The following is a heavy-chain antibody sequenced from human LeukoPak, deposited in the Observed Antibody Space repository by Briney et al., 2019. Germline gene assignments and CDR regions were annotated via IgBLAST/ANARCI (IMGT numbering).Heavy chain of an antibody. V-gene: IGHV3-21*01. CDR2: ISSSSSYI. J-gene: IGHJ4*02. Sequence: PGGSLRLSCVASEFTFSSYSMNWVRQAPGKGLEWVSAISSSSSYIYYADSVKGRFTISRDNAKNSLYLQMNNLRAEDAAVYYCATITMVRGVRNYFDYWGQGTLVTVSS. CDR3: ATITMVRGVRNYFDY. D-gene: IGHD3-10*01. CDR1: EFTFSSYS.